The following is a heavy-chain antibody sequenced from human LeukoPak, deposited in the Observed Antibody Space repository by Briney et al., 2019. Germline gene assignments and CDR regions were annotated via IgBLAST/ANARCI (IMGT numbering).Heavy chain of an antibody. V-gene: IGHV1-2*02. Sequence: ASAKVSCKASGYTFTGYYMHWGRQAPGQGLEGMGWINPNSGGTNYAQKFQGRVTMTRDTSISTAYMELSRLRSDDTAVYYCARVDRLVGATDYWGQGTLVTVSS. J-gene: IGHJ4*02. CDR3: ARVDRLVGATDY. CDR1: GYTFTGYY. D-gene: IGHD1-26*01. CDR2: INPNSGGT.